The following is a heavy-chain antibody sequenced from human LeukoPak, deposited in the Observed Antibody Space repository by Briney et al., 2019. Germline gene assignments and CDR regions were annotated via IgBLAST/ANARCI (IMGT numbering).Heavy chain of an antibody. CDR1: GGTFNSYT. V-gene: IGHV1-69*13. CDR2: IIPIFGTA. CDR3: ARGYSYGWNYYFDY. D-gene: IGHD5-18*01. J-gene: IGHJ4*02. Sequence: SVKVSCKASGGTFNSYTISWVRQAPGQGLEWMGGIIPIFGTASYAQKFQGRVTVTADESTSTAYMELSSLRSEDTAVYYCARGYSYGWNYYFDYWGQGTLVTVSS.